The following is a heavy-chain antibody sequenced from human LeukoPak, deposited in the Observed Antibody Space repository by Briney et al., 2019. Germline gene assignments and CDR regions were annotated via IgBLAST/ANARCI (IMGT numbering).Heavy chain of an antibody. CDR1: GFIFSNYY. D-gene: IGHD3-22*01. V-gene: IGHV3-74*01. Sequence: SGGSLRLSCAASGFIFSNYYMYWVRQPPGKGLVWVSHISTDGTVTAYADSVKGRFTISRDNAKNTLYLQMNTLRAEDTAVYYCTRLQPYSSPDYWGQGTLVTVSS. CDR3: TRLQPYSSPDY. J-gene: IGHJ4*02. CDR2: ISTDGTVT.